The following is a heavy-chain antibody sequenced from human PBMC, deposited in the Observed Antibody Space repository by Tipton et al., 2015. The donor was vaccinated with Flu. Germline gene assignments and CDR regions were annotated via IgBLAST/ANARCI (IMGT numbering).Heavy chain of an antibody. Sequence: LRLSCAASGFTFSNAWMSWVRQAPGKGLEWIGEINHSGSTNYNPSLKSRVIVSVDTSKNQFSLRVNSVTAADTAVYYCARRPSGAVVASYFDYWGQGTLVTVSS. V-gene: IGHV4-34*01. J-gene: IGHJ4*02. CDR1: GFTFSNAW. CDR2: INHSGST. CDR3: ARRPSGAVVASYFDY. D-gene: IGHD2-15*01.